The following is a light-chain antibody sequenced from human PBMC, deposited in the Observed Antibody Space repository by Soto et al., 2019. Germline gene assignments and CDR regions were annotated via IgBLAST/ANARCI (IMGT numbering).Light chain of an antibody. CDR3: LQHYTYLWT. J-gene: IGKJ1*01. V-gene: IGKV1-17*01. CDR2: AAS. Sequence: DLPMTQSPSSPSASVGDRVTITCRASQGISTYLNCYQQKPGKAPKLLIYAASSLQSGVPSRFSGSGSGTEFTLTISSLQPEDFATYYCLQHYTYLWTFGQGTKVDIK. CDR1: QGISTY.